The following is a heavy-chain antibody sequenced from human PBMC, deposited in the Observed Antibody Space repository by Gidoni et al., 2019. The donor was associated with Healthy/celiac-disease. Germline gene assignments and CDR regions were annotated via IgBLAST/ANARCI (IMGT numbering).Heavy chain of an antibody. J-gene: IGHJ4*02. D-gene: IGHD1-1*01. CDR2: INPSGGST. V-gene: IGHV1-46*03. Sequence: QVQLVQSGAEVKKPGASVKVSCKASGYTFASYYMHWVRQAPGQGLEWMGIINPSGGSTSYAQKFQGRVTMTRDTSTSTVYMELSSLRSEDTAVYYCARAETSAPHFDYWGQGTLVTVSS. CDR3: ARAETSAPHFDY. CDR1: GYTFASYY.